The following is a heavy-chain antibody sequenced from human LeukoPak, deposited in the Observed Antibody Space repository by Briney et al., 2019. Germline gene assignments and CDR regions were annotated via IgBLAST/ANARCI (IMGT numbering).Heavy chain of an antibody. V-gene: IGHV4-59*01. J-gene: IGHJ4*02. D-gene: IGHD4-23*01. CDR3: ARVSRGNSVGGDY. CDR1: GGSISTYF. CDR2: IYYSGST. Sequence: KPSETLSLTCTVSGGSISTYFWSWIRQPPGKGLEWIGYIYYSGSTNYNPSLKSRGTISLDTSKNQFSLKLSSVTAADTAMYYCARVSRGNSVGGDYWGQGTLVTVSS.